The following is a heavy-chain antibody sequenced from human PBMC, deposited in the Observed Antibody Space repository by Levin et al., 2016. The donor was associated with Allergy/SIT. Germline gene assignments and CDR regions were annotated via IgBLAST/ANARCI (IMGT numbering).Heavy chain of an antibody. J-gene: IGHJ4*02. CDR3: ARMTTSIAARVLDY. D-gene: IGHD6-6*01. V-gene: IGHV4-59*08. Sequence: WIRQPPGKGLEWIGYIYYSGSTNYNPSLKSRVTISVDTSKNQFSLKLSSVTAADTAVYYCARMTTSIAARVLDYWGQGTLVTVSS. CDR2: IYYSGST.